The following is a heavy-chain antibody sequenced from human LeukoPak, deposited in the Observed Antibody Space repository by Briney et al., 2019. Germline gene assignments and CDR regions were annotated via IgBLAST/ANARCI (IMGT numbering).Heavy chain of an antibody. CDR1: GFTFSTYG. J-gene: IGHJ4*02. D-gene: IGHD4-17*01. CDR2: MSGSAGST. Sequence: PAGSLRLSCAASGFTFSTYGMSWVRQAPGKGLEWVSAMSGSAGSTYYADAVKGRFTISRDNSKNTLYLQMNSLRAEDTAVYYCAKEGNGDYYFDYWGQGTLVTVSS. CDR3: AKEGNGDYYFDY. V-gene: IGHV3-23*01.